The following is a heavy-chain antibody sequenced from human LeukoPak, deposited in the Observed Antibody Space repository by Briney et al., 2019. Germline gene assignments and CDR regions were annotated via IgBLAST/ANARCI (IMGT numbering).Heavy chain of an antibody. CDR3: ASFGRYCSGGSCYLSDYYGMDV. CDR1: GGSISSYY. D-gene: IGHD2-15*01. J-gene: IGHJ6*02. CDR2: IYYSGST. V-gene: IGHV4-59*01. Sequence: PSETLSLTCTVPGGSISSYYWSWIRQPPGKGLEWIGYIYYSGSTNYNPSLKSRVTISVDTSKNQFSLKLSSVTAADTAVYYCASFGRYCSGGSCYLSDYYGMDVWGQGTTVTVSS.